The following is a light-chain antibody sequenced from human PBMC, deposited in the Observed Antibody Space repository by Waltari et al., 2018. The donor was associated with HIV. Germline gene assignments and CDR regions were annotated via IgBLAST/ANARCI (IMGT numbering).Light chain of an antibody. CDR2: EVS. V-gene: IGLV2-14*01. J-gene: IGLJ2*01. CDR3: SSYTSSSTVV. Sequence: QSALTQPASVSGSPGQSITISCTGPSSDVGGYNYVSWYQQPPGKAPKLMIYEVSNRPPGVSNRFSGSKSGNTASLTISGLQAEDEADYYCSSYTSSSTVVFGGGTKLTVL. CDR1: SSDVGGYNY.